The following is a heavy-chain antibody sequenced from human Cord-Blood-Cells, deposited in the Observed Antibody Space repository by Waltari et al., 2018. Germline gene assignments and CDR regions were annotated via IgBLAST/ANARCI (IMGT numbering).Heavy chain of an antibody. Sequence: QVQLVQSGAEVKKPGASVKVSCKVSGYTLTDLSMHWVRQAPGNGLEGMGGFDPEDGETIYAQKFQGRVTMTEDTSTDTAYMELSSLRSEDTAVYYCATLAPDDYGGNSGPFFDYWGQGTLVTVSS. V-gene: IGHV1-24*01. CDR3: ATLAPDDYGGNSGPFFDY. CDR2: FDPEDGET. D-gene: IGHD4-17*01. CDR1: GYTLTDLS. J-gene: IGHJ4*02.